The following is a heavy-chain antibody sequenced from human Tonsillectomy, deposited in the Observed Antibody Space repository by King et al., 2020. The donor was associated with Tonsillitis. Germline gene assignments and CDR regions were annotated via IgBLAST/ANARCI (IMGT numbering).Heavy chain of an antibody. Sequence: VQLVESGGGLVQPGGSLRLSCAASGFTVSSNYMSWVRQAPGKGLEWVSVIYSGGSTYYADSVKGRFTISRDNSKNTLYLQMNSLRAEDTAVYYCARCPVRLRYGDYGRDYYYYGMDVWGQGTTFTVSS. D-gene: IGHD4-17*01. CDR3: ARCPVRLRYGDYGRDYYYYGMDV. J-gene: IGHJ6*02. V-gene: IGHV3-66*01. CDR2: IYSGGST. CDR1: GFTVSSNY.